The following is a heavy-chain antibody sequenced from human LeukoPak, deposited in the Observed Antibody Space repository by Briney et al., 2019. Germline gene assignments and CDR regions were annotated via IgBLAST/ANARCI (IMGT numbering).Heavy chain of an antibody. CDR2: VKSRGDGGTT. CDR1: GFTFSNAW. CDR3: STASY. J-gene: IGHJ4*01. Sequence: PGGALRLSCAASGFTFSNAWMNWVRQAPGKGVEWGGRVKSRGDGGTTEYATRGEGRFTISRDDSKKMFYLQINSLKTEDTAVYYCSTASYWGQGTLVIVSS. V-gene: IGHV3-15*01.